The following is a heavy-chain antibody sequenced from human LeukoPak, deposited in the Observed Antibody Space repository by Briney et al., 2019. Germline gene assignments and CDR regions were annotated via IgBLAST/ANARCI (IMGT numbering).Heavy chain of an antibody. V-gene: IGHV4-34*01. CDR3: ARGQVPAARGYNWFDP. J-gene: IGHJ5*02. CDR1: GWSFNDYY. D-gene: IGHD2-2*01. Sequence: SETLSLTCAVYGWSFNDYYWNWIRQPPGKGLEWIGEINARGDTNFNPSLKSRVTISVDTSKKQISLRLTSMIAADTAVYYCARGQVPAARGYNWFDPWGQGTLVIVFS. CDR2: INARGDT.